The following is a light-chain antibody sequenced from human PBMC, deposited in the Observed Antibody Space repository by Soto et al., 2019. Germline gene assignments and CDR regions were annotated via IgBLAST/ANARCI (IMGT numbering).Light chain of an antibody. CDR1: SNDIGGYKY. J-gene: IGLJ3*02. CDR3: SSYTRTTTLEV. V-gene: IGLV2-14*03. CDR2: DVS. Sequence: QSALTQPASVSGSPGQSITISCTGTSNDIGGYKYVSWYQHHPGKAPKLMIYDVSNRPSGVSNRFSGFKSGNTASLTISGLQAEDEADYYCSSYTRTTTLEVFGGGTQLTVL.